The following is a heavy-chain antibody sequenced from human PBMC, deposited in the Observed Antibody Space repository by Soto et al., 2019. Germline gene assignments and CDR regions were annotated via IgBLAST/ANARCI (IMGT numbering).Heavy chain of an antibody. Sequence: GGSLRLSCAASGFTFSSYAMSWVRQAPGKGLEWVSAISGSGGSTYYADSVKGRFTISRDNSKNTLYLQMNSLRAEDTAVYYCANPGDSDGDYIAFDIWGQGTMVTVSS. D-gene: IGHD4-17*01. CDR1: GFTFSSYA. J-gene: IGHJ3*02. V-gene: IGHV3-23*01. CDR2: ISGSGGST. CDR3: ANPGDSDGDYIAFDI.